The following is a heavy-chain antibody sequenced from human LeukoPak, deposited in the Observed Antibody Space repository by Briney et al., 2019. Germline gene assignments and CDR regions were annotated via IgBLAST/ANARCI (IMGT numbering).Heavy chain of an antibody. D-gene: IGHD3-16*01. Sequence: ASVKVSCKVSGYTLTVLSTHWVRQAPGKGLEWMGGFDPEDGERIYAQKFQDRVTMTEDTSTDTAYMELRSLRSEDTAMYYCATALRLEALDLWGHGTMVTVSS. CDR2: FDPEDGER. V-gene: IGHV1-24*01. CDR3: ATALRLEALDL. J-gene: IGHJ3*01. CDR1: GYTLTVLS.